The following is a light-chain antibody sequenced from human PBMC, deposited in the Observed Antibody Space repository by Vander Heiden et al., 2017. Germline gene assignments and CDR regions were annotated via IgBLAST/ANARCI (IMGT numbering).Light chain of an antibody. CDR1: QSLRSSY. V-gene: IGKV3-20*01. J-gene: IGKJ1*01. CDR2: GAS. Sequence: EIVLTQSPGTLSLSPGETATLSCRASQSLRSSYLDWYQQKPGQAPRLLIYGASSRAAGIRDRVSGSGSGTDFTRTISRLEPEDFAVYYCQQYGEAFGQGTKVEIK. CDR3: QQYGEA.